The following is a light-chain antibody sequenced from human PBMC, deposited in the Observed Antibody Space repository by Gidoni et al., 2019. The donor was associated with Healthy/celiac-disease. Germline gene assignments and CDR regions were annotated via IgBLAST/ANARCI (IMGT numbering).Light chain of an antibody. Sequence: IVMTQPPLSLPVTPGEPASISCRSSQSLLHSNGYSYLDWYLQKPGQSPQLLIYLGSNRASGVPDRFSGSGSGTDFTLTISRVEAEDVGVYYCMQALQTPRTFGQGTKLEIK. CDR2: LGS. CDR3: MQALQTPRT. V-gene: IGKV2-28*01. J-gene: IGKJ2*01. CDR1: QSLLHSNGYSY.